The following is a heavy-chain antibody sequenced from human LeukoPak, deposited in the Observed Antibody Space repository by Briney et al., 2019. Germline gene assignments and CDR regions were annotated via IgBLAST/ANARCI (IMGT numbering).Heavy chain of an antibody. CDR2: ISYDGSNK. Sequence: PGGPLRLSCAASGFTFSSYGMHWVRQAPGKGLEWVAVISYDGSNKYYADSVKGRFTISRDNSKNTLYLQMNSLRAEDTAVYYCAKRGYSSGWLNYYYYYMDVWGKGTTVTVSS. D-gene: IGHD6-19*01. J-gene: IGHJ6*03. V-gene: IGHV3-30*18. CDR3: AKRGYSSGWLNYYYYYMDV. CDR1: GFTFSSYG.